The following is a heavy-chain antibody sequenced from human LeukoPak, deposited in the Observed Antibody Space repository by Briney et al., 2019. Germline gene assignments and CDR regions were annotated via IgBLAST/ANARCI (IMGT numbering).Heavy chain of an antibody. Sequence: AGGSLRLSCAASGFIFSNYSMDWVRQAPGKGLEWVSSISSSSSYIYYADSVKGRFTISRDNAKNSLYLQMNSLRAEDTAVYYCATEQLAAAGTVLDYWGQGTLVTVSS. D-gene: IGHD6-13*01. CDR3: ATEQLAAAGTVLDY. CDR1: GFIFSNYS. J-gene: IGHJ4*02. CDR2: ISSSSSYI. V-gene: IGHV3-21*01.